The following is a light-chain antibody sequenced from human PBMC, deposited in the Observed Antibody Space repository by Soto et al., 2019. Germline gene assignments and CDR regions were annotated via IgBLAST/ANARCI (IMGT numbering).Light chain of an antibody. CDR3: CSYAGGTSVV. CDR1: SSDVGRYNL. CDR2: EDI. V-gene: IGLV2-23*01. Sequence: QSALTQPASVSGSPGQSITISCTGSSSDVGRYNLVSWYQQYPGKAPKLMIYEDIERPSGVSNRFSGSKSGNTASLTISGLETEDEADYYCCSYAGGTSVVFGGATKLTVL. J-gene: IGLJ2*01.